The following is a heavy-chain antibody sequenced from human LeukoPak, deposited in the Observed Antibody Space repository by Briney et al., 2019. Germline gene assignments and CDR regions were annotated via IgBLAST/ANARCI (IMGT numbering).Heavy chain of an antibody. CDR2: ISGSGGST. V-gene: IGHV3-23*01. CDR3: AKDLRAAAGPFDYFDY. D-gene: IGHD6-13*01. J-gene: IGHJ4*02. Sequence: GGSLRLSCAASGFTFSSYAMSWVRQAPGKGLEWVSAISGSGGSTYYADSVKGRFTISRDNSKNTLYLQMNSLRAEDTAVYYCAKDLRAAAGPFDYFDYWGRGTLVTVSS. CDR1: GFTFSSYA.